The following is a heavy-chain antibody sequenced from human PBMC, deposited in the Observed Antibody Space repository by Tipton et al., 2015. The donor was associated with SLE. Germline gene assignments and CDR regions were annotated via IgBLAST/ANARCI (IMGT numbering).Heavy chain of an antibody. CDR3: ARHVIGGGSFYKRAFDV. J-gene: IGHJ3*01. Sequence: TLSLTCTVSGGPISSRSYYWGWIRQPPGKGLGWIGSIYYGGSTYYNPSLKRRVTISVDTSKNQFSLKLNSVTAADTAVYYCARHVIGGGSFYKRAFDVWGQGTMVTVSS. D-gene: IGHD1-26*01. V-gene: IGHV4-39*01. CDR1: GGPISSRSYY. CDR2: IYYGGST.